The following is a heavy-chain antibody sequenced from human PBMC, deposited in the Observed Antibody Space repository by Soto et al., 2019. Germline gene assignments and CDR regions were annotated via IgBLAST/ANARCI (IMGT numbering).Heavy chain of an antibody. CDR3: ARQGFGELHGLVDV. CDR1: GGPMNNYY. Sequence: QVQLQESGPGLVKPSETLSLTCTISGGPMNNYYCSWFRQPRGQGLEWIGYMGYNGFTRYNPSLRSPVAISLASAKNQCSLNLSSVTAADTALYYCARQGFGELHGLVDVWGQGITVTVSS. D-gene: IGHD3-10*01. J-gene: IGHJ6*02. V-gene: IGHV4-59*08. CDR2: MGYNGFT.